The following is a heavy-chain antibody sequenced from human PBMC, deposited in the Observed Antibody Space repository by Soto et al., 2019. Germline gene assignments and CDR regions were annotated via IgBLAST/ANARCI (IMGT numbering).Heavy chain of an antibody. CDR2: VYYSGST. J-gene: IGHJ4*02. CDR1: GDSINSGGYY. Sequence: PSETLSLTCTVSGDSINSGGYYWSWIRQHPGKGLEWIGYVYYSGSTYYNPSLKSRVTISVDTSKNQFSLKLSSVTAADTAVYYCASLERRSSSPLLLDYWGQGTLVTVSS. D-gene: IGHD6-13*01. V-gene: IGHV4-39*01. CDR3: ASLERRSSSPLLLDY.